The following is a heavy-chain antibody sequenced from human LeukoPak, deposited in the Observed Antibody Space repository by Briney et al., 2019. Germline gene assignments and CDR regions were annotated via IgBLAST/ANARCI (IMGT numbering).Heavy chain of an antibody. CDR2: IYPSGST. V-gene: IGHV4-38-2*02. Sequence: SETLSLTCTVSGYSISDGYYWGWIRQPPGTGLEWIGSIYPSGSTFYNPSLKSRVTISVDTSKNQFSLKLSSVTAADTAVYYCAGGITMIVVVTDDAFDIWGQGTMVTVSS. CDR3: AGGITMIVVVTDDAFDI. J-gene: IGHJ3*02. CDR1: GYSISDGYY. D-gene: IGHD3-22*01.